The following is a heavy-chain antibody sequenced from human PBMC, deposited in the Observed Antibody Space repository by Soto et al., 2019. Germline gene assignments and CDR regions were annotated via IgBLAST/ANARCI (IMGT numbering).Heavy chain of an antibody. Sequence: ASVKVSCKASGYTFTSYAMHWVRLAPGQRLEWMGWINAGNGNTKYSQKFQGRVTITRDTSASTAYMELSSLRSEDTAVYYCASSELTMVRGVTYYFDYWGQGTLVTVSS. CDR1: GYTFTSYA. CDR2: INAGNGNT. V-gene: IGHV1-3*01. D-gene: IGHD3-10*01. CDR3: ASSELTMVRGVTYYFDY. J-gene: IGHJ4*02.